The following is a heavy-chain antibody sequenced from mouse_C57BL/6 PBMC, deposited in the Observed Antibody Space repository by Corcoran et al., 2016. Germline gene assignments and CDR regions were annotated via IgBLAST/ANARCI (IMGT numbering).Heavy chain of an antibody. CDR3: AREGAYYSTFYAMDY. J-gene: IGHJ4*01. CDR1: GYTFTTYG. CDR2: INTYSGVP. Sequence: QIQLVQSGPELKKPGETVKISCKASGYTFTTYGMSWVKQAPGKGLKWMGWINTYSGVPTYADDFKGRFAFSLETSASTAYLQINNLKNEDTATYFCAREGAYYSTFYAMDYWGQGTSVTVSS. D-gene: IGHD2-5*01. V-gene: IGHV9-3*01.